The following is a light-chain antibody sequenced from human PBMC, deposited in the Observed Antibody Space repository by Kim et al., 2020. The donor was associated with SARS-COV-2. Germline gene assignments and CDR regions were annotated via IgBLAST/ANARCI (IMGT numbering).Light chain of an antibody. Sequence: QSITISCTGTSSDVGGYNYVSWYQQHPGKAPKLMIYDVSNRPSGVSNRFSRSKSGNTASLTISGLQAEDEAEYYCSSYTSSSTNVFGTGTKVTVL. CDR2: DVS. CDR3: SSYTSSSTNV. V-gene: IGLV2-14*03. CDR1: SSDVGGYNY. J-gene: IGLJ1*01.